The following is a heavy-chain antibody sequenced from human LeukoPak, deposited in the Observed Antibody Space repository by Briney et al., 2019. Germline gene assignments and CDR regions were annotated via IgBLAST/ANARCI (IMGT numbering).Heavy chain of an antibody. CDR1: GFTFSTHS. Sequence: PGGSLRLSCAASGFTFSTHSLNWVRQAPGKGLEWVSSISSSSSFMYYADSVKGRFTISRDNAKNALYLQMNSLRAEDTAVYYCVRVDHSLGKTYFDYWGQGTLVTVSS. D-gene: IGHD2-21*01. CDR3: VRVDHSLGKTYFDY. J-gene: IGHJ4*02. CDR2: ISSSSSFM. V-gene: IGHV3-21*01.